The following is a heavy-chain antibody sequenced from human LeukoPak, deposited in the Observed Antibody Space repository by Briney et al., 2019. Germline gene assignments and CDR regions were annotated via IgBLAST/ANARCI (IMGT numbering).Heavy chain of an antibody. CDR3: VKDRKSRDLDSLDI. V-gene: IGHV3-9*01. Sequence: GGSLRLSCAASGFTFDDYAMHWVRQAPGKGLEWVSGIDWNSGSVGYADSVKGRFTISRDNVKNSLSLQMNGLRAEATALYYCVKDRKSRDLDSLDIWGQGTMVTVSS. CDR2: IDWNSGSV. CDR1: GFTFDDYA. D-gene: IGHD5-24*01. J-gene: IGHJ3*02.